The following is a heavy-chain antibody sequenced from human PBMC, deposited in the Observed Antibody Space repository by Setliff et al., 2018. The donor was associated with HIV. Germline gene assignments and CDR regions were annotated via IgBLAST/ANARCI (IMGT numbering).Heavy chain of an antibody. V-gene: IGHV3-23*01. J-gene: IGHJ3*01. CDR2: ISGSGGST. CDR3: TRSGFSSGPADALDV. Sequence: GESLTISCAASGFTFNTYAMSWVRQAPGKGLEWVSVISGSGGSTFYADSVKGRFTISRDNSKNTLYLQMNRLRDEDTAVYYCTRSGFSSGPADALDVWGQGTMVTVSS. D-gene: IGHD3-22*01. CDR1: GFTFNTYA.